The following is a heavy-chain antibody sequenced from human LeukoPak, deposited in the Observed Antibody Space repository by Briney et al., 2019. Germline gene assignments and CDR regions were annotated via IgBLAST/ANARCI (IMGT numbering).Heavy chain of an antibody. V-gene: IGHV3-23*01. CDR2: MSGSGDGT. CDR3: AKMMGQRLYDYCMDV. J-gene: IGHJ6*03. Sequence: GGSLRLSCAASGFSFSNFAMSWVRQAPGKGLEWVSAMSGSGDGTYYADSVKGRFTISRDNSKNTLYLQMNSLRAEDTAVYYCAKMMGQRLYDYCMDVWGKGTTVTVSS. CDR1: GFSFSNFA. D-gene: IGHD3-16*01.